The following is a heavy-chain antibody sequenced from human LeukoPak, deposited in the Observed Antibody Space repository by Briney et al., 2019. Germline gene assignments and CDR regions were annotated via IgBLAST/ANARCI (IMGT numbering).Heavy chain of an antibody. CDR1: GFTFSSSA. D-gene: IGHD3-16*01. V-gene: IGHV3-23*01. J-gene: IGHJ4*02. Sequence: PGGSLRLSCAASGFTFSSSAMSWVRQAPGKGLEWVSTISGSDTSTYYADSVKGRFTISRHNSKNTLYLQMNSLRAEDTAVYYCAKPRLGELFYWGQGTLVTVSS. CDR3: AKPRLGELFY. CDR2: ISGSDTST.